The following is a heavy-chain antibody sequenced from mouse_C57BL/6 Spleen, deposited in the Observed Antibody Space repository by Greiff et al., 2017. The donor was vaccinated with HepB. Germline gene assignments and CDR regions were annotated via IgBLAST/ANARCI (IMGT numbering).Heavy chain of an antibody. Sequence: QVQLQQPGAELVRPGSSVKLSCKASGYTFTSYWMDWVKQRPGQGLEWIGNIYPSDSETHYNQKFKDKATLTVDKSSSTAYMQLSSLTSEDSAVYYCAGGGYYAMDYWGQGTSVTVSS. V-gene: IGHV1-61*01. CDR2: IYPSDSET. D-gene: IGHD1-1*02. CDR1: GYTFTSYW. J-gene: IGHJ4*01. CDR3: AGGGYYAMDY.